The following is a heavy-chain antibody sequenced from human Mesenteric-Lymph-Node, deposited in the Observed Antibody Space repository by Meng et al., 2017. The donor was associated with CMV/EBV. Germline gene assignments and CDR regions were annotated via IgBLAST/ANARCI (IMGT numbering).Heavy chain of an antibody. CDR3: ARESRYSSRALDY. V-gene: IGHV3-30-3*01. D-gene: IGHD6-13*01. J-gene: IGHJ4*02. Sequence: GGSLRLSCAASGFTVSNNYMSWVRQAPGKGLEWVAVISSDGSDKYFADSVKGRFTISRDNSKNTLYLQMNSLRAEDTAVFYCARESRYSSRALDYWGQGTLVTVSS. CDR1: GFTVSNNY. CDR2: ISSDGSDK.